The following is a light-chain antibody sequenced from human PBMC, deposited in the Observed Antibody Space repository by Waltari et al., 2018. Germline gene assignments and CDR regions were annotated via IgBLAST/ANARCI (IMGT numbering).Light chain of an antibody. V-gene: IGLV3-19*01. J-gene: IGLJ3*02. CDR1: SPKSYN. Sequence: SSELTQDPTVSVALGQTVRITFQGDSPKSYNANWHQQTPGQAPILPAFGQNNRPSGIPDRFSGSTSGDTASLTITGARAEDDADYYCSCRENTGFHWVFGGGTKLTVL. CDR3: SCRENTGFHWV. CDR2: GQN.